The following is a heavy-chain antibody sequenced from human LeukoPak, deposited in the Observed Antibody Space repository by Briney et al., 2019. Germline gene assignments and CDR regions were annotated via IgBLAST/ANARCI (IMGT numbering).Heavy chain of an antibody. CDR2: INRRGHT. Sequence: GGSLRLSCAASGFTFDRFTIHWLRQTPGKGLEWVSLINRRGHTFYADSVKGRFTISRDNNRNSVFLQMNSLRPEDTALYHCAKEVDCPSDCLFFHSWGQGTLVTVSS. CDR1: GFTFDRFT. CDR3: AKEVDCPSDCLFFHS. J-gene: IGHJ4*02. V-gene: IGHV3-43*01. D-gene: IGHD2-21*02.